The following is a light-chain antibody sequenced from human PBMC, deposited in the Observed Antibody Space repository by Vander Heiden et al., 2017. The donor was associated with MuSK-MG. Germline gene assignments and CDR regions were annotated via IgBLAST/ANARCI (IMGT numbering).Light chain of an antibody. CDR1: QSIGGY. CDR3: QQSSSTPLT. J-gene: IGKJ4*01. CDR2: AAS. V-gene: IGKV1-39*01. Sequence: DIQVTQSPSSLSASVGDRVTITCRASQSIGGYLNWYQQKPGKAPKLLIYAASTLQRGVPSRFSGSGSGTDFTLTINTLQPEDFATYYCQQSSSTPLTFGGGTKVEIK.